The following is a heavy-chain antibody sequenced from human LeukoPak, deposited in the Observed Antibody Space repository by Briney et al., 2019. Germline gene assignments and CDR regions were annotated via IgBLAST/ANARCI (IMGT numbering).Heavy chain of an antibody. J-gene: IGHJ6*03. CDR3: ATAFYPGSSSYMAV. Sequence: SETLSLTCTVCGGSISSNFGRWIRQPPGKGREYIGYIYNSGTTNYNPPLKSRVTISVDESNNHLSLQLSSVTAAATAVYYCATAFYPGSSSYMAVWGKGTTVTVSS. CDR1: GGSISSNF. CDR2: IYNSGTT. D-gene: IGHD3-3*02. V-gene: IGHV4-59*01.